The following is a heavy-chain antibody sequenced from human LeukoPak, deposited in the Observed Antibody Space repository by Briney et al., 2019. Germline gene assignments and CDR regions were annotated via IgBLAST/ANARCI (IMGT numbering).Heavy chain of an antibody. J-gene: IGHJ3*02. Sequence: ASVKVSCKASGYTFTSYAMHWVRQALGQRLEWMGWINAGNGNTKYSQKFQGRVTITRDTSASTAYMELSSLRSEDTAVYYCARAIAAAGTGGAFDIWGQGTMVTVSS. CDR1: GYTFTSYA. D-gene: IGHD6-13*01. CDR3: ARAIAAAGTGGAFDI. V-gene: IGHV1-3*01. CDR2: INAGNGNT.